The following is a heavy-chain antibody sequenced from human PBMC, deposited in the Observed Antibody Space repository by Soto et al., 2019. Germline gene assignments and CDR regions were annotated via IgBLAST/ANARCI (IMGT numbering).Heavy chain of an antibody. CDR1: GGSFSGYY. J-gene: IGHJ3*02. Sequence: SETLSLTCAVYGGSFSGYYWSWIRQPPGKGLEWIGEINHSGSTNYNPSLKSRVTISVDTSKNQFSRKLSSVTAADTAVYYCASFASNDSTDAFDIWGQGTMVTVSS. V-gene: IGHV4-34*01. D-gene: IGHD3-22*01. CDR2: INHSGST. CDR3: ASFASNDSTDAFDI.